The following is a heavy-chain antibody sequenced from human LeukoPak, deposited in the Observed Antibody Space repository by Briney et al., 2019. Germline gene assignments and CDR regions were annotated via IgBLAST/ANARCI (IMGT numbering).Heavy chain of an antibody. J-gene: IGHJ6*04. CDR3: ARGVYYGMDV. CDR1: GFTFSSYE. CDR2: ISSSGSTI. V-gene: IGHV3-48*03. Sequence: PGGSLGLSCAASGFTFSSYEMNWVRQAPGKGLEWVSYISSSGSTIYYADSVKGRFTISRDNAKNSLYLQMNSLRAEDTAVYYCARGVYYGMDVWGKGTTVTVSS.